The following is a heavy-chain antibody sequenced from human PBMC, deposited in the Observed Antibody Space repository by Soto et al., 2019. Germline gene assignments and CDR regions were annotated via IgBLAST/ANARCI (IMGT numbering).Heavy chain of an antibody. D-gene: IGHD3-3*01. CDR3: TTDYFGTSGFLD. CDR2: IKTGTDSGTT. Sequence: PRLSCAGSGFAFTNAWMNWVRQAPGKGLEWVGRIKTGTDSGTTDYAAPVKGRFSISRDDSRKTLYLQMNSLKTEDTAMYYCTTDYFGTSGFLDWGQGTLVTVSS. V-gene: IGHV3-15*01. J-gene: IGHJ4*02. CDR1: GFAFTNAW.